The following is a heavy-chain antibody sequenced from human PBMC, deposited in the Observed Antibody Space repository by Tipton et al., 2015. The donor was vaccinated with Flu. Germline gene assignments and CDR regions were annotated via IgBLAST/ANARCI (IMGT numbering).Heavy chain of an antibody. J-gene: IGHJ4*02. Sequence: QLVQSGGGLVQPGGSLRLSCAASGFTFSIYCMSWVRQAPGKGLEWVSHITPSGVQKYYADAVKGRFTISRDNAKNSLYLQMHSLRAEDTAVYYCTRGFIRLCDYWGQGTLVTVSS. D-gene: IGHD3-16*01. V-gene: IGHV3-48*04. CDR2: ITPSGVQK. CDR1: GFTFSIYC. CDR3: TRGFIRLCDY.